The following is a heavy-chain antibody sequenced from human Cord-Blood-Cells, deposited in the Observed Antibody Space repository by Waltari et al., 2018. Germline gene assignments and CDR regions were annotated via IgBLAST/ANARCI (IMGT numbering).Heavy chain of an antibody. CDR3: ARAFGEGWFDP. CDR2: IYTSGST. Sequence: QVQLQESGPGLVKPSQTLSLTCTVSGGSISSGSYYWSWIRQPAGKGLEWIGYIYTSGSTNYNPSLKSRVTIAVDTSKNQFSLKLGSVTAADTAVYYCARAFGEGWFDPWGQGTLVTVSS. CDR1: GGSISSGSYY. D-gene: IGHD3-16*01. V-gene: IGHV4-61*09. J-gene: IGHJ5*02.